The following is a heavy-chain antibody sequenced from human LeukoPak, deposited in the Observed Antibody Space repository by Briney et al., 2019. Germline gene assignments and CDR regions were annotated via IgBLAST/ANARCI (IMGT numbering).Heavy chain of an antibody. Sequence: PGGSLRLSCAASGFTFSNAWMSWVRQAPGKGLEWVGRIKSKTDGGTTDYAAPVKGRFTISRDDSKNTLYLQMNSLRAEDTAVYYCAKSGGGRQGNFDYWGQGTLVTVSS. CDR2: IKSKTDGGTT. V-gene: IGHV3-15*01. CDR1: GFTFSNAW. J-gene: IGHJ4*02. CDR3: AKSGGGRQGNFDY. D-gene: IGHD1-26*01.